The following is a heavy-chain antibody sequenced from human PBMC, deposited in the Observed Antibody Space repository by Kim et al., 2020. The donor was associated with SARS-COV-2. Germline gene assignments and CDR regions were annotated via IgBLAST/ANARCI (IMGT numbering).Heavy chain of an antibody. CDR3: ARDRDSSGYSVVDY. J-gene: IGHJ4*02. CDR1: GFTFSSYG. Sequence: GGSLRLSCAASGFTFSSYGMHWVRQAPGKGLEWVAVIWYDGSNKYYADSVKGRFTISRDNSKNTLYLQMNSLRAEDMAVYYCARDRDSSGYSVVDYWGQGTLVTVSS. CDR2: IWYDGSNK. D-gene: IGHD3-22*01. V-gene: IGHV3-33*01.